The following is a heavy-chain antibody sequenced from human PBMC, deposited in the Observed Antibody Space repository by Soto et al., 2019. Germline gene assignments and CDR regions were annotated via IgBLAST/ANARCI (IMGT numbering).Heavy chain of an antibody. Sequence: GSLRLSCVTSGFTVSSNYMSWVRQTPGKGLQWIGQINHSGSANYNPSLKSRVTISVHTSSSQFSLELSSVTAADTAVYYCARGLISGSHYSGGWYYFDSWGQGTQVTVSS. V-gene: IGHV4-34*01. J-gene: IGHJ4*02. D-gene: IGHD1-26*01. CDR2: INHSGSA. CDR3: ARGLISGSHYSGGWYYFDS. CDR1: GFTVSSNY.